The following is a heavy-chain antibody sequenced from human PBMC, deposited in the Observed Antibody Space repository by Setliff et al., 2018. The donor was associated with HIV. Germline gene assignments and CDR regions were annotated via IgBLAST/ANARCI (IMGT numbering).Heavy chain of an antibody. CDR2: TYTSGST. CDR1: GGSISSGSNY. D-gene: IGHD2-21*02. J-gene: IGHJ2*01. Sequence: PSETLSLTCTVSGGSISSGSNYWSWIRQPAGKGLEWIGHTYTSGSTNYNPSLKSRVTISVDTSKNQFSLKLSSMTAADTAVYYCARDVGLCGVDCWPYFYFDLWGRGNLVTVSS. V-gene: IGHV4-61*09. CDR3: ARDVGLCGVDCWPYFYFDL.